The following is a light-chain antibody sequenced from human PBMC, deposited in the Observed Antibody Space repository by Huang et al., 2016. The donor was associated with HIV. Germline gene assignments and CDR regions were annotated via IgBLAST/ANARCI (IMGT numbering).Light chain of an antibody. J-gene: IGKJ2*01. CDR3: QQYGGSPRT. CDR1: ETVTSGY. Sequence: EIVLTQSPGTLSLSPGERATLSCRASETVTSGYVAWYQQKPGQAPRLLIFGSSTRATGIPDRFTGSGSGTDFTLTITRLEREDFAMYYCQQYGGSPRTFGQGTKLELK. CDR2: GSS. V-gene: IGKV3-20*01.